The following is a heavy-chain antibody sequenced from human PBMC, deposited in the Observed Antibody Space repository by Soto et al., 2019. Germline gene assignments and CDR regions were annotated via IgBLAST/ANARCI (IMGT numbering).Heavy chain of an antibody. V-gene: IGHV4-39*01. D-gene: IGHD7-27*01. Sequence: QLQLQESGPGLVKPSETLSLTCTVSGGSISSSSYYWGWIRQPPGKGLEWIGSIYYSGSTYYNPSLKSRVTIYVDTSKNQFSLKLTSVTAADTAVYYCATTWGALGAFDIWGQGTMVTVSS. J-gene: IGHJ3*02. CDR3: ATTWGALGAFDI. CDR1: GGSISSSSYY. CDR2: IYYSGST.